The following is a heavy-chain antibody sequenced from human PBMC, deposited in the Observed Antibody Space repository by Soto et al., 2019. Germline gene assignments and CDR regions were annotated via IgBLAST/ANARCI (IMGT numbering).Heavy chain of an antibody. D-gene: IGHD3-3*01. CDR3: ARDDYVGGFLEWLSTSPAGDY. V-gene: IGHV1-18*01. CDR2: ISVYNGNT. Sequence: GASVKVSCKASGYTYTSHGISWVRQAPGQGLEWMGWISVYNGNTMYAEKLKGRVTMTTDTSTKTAYMELRSLRSDDTAVYYCARDDYVGGFLEWLSTSPAGDYWGQGTPVTVS. CDR1: GYTYTSHG. J-gene: IGHJ4*02.